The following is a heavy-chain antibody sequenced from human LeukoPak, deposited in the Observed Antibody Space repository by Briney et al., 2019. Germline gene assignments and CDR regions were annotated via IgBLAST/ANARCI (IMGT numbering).Heavy chain of an antibody. CDR1: RFTFSSYE. V-gene: IGHV3-48*03. CDR3: AKTSLSDASGHYYYMDV. J-gene: IGHJ6*03. CDR2: ITTSGSTT. Sequence: PGGSLRLSCAASRFTFSSYEMNWVRQAPGKGLEWISYITTSGSTTYYADAVKGRFTISRDNSQNTVSLQVNNLRTEDTALYFCAKTSLSDASGHYYYMDVWGKGTTVTVSS. D-gene: IGHD3-3*01.